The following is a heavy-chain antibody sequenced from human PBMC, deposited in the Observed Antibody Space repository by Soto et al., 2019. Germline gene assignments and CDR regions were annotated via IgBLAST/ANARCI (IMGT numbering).Heavy chain of an antibody. CDR2: ISYDGSNK. Sequence: GGSLRLSCAASGFTFSSYGMHWVRQAPGKGLEWVAVISYDGSNKYYADSVKGRFTISRDNSKNTLYLQMNSLRAEDTAVYYYAKSGVLLQQQLWRLYYFDYWGQGTLVTVSS. CDR3: AKSGVLLQQQLWRLYYFDY. V-gene: IGHV3-30*18. J-gene: IGHJ4*02. D-gene: IGHD6-13*01. CDR1: GFTFSSYG.